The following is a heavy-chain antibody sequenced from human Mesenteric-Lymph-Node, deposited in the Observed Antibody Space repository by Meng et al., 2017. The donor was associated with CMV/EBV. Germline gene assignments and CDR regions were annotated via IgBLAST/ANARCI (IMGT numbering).Heavy chain of an antibody. D-gene: IGHD4-23*01. V-gene: IGHV4-61*01. J-gene: IGHJ4*02. CDR1: GGSVSSGSYY. CDR2: FHYSGTT. Sequence: SETLSLTCTVSGGSVSSGSYYWSWIRQPPGKGLEWIGYFHYSGTTNFSPSLEDRVTISLDTSTPRFSLTLNSVTAADTAIYYCANSGNYGGALHYWGRGMLVTVSS. CDR3: ANSGNYGGALHY.